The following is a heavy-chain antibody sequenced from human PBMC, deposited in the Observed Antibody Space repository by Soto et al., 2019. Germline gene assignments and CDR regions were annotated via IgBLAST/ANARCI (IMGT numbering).Heavy chain of an antibody. Sequence: TLSLPFTVSGGSISSVGYYWSLIRQHPGKGLEWIGYIYYSGSTYYNPSLKSRVTISVDTSKNQFSLKLSSVTAEDTAVYYCAKQPASIRTFDYWGQGALVTVSS. CDR3: AKQPASIRTFDY. CDR1: GGSISSVGYY. V-gene: IGHV4-31*03. D-gene: IGHD2-2*01. CDR2: IYYSGST. J-gene: IGHJ4*02.